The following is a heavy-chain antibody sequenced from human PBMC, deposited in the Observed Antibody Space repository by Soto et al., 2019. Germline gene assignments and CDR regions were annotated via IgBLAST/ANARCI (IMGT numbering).Heavy chain of an antibody. D-gene: IGHD3-22*01. CDR1: GGTFSSYA. Sequence: QVQLVQSGAEVKKPGSSVKVSCKASGGTFSSYAISWVRQAPGQGLEWMGGIIPICGTANYAQKFQGRVTITADESTSTDYMELSSLRSDDTAVYYGAIYATYYYDSSGSLYWYFDLWGRGTLVTVSS. J-gene: IGHJ2*01. CDR2: IIPICGTA. V-gene: IGHV1-69*01. CDR3: AIYATYYYDSSGSLYWYFDL.